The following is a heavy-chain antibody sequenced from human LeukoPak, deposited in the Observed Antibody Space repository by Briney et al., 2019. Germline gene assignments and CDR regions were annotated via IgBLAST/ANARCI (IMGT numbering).Heavy chain of an antibody. Sequence: SETLSLTCTVSGGAISTYYWSWIRQPPGKGLEWLGYIYYRGITDYNPSLKSRLTISIDTSKNQFSLRLNSVTAADTAVYYCAGDSSTCAAGYWGQGILVTVSS. CDR1: GGAISTYY. CDR3: AGDSSTCAAGY. V-gene: IGHV4-59*01. J-gene: IGHJ4*02. D-gene: IGHD6-13*01. CDR2: IYYRGIT.